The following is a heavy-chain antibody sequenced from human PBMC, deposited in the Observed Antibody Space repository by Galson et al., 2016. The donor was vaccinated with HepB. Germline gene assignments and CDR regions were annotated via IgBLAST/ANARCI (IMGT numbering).Heavy chain of an antibody. Sequence: SVKVSCKAAGYNFTDYYLHWLRQAPGQGLGWVGWINSKNGVTKYAQKFQDWVTVTRDMSISTAYMELRRLSSNDTAVYYCARGRSGSRSAFDFWGQGTLVTVSS. D-gene: IGHD1-26*01. CDR2: INSKNGVT. CDR3: ARGRSGSRSAFDF. J-gene: IGHJ4*02. V-gene: IGHV1-2*04. CDR1: GYNFTDYY.